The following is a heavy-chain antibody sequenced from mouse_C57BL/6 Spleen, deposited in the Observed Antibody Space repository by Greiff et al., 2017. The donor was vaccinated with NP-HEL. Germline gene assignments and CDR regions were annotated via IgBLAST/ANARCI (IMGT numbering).Heavy chain of an antibody. J-gene: IGHJ1*03. CDR3: ARGYYGSSYCWYFDV. CDR1: GYSFTDYN. D-gene: IGHD1-1*01. CDR2: INPNYGTT. Sequence: VQLKESGPELVKPGASVKISCKASGYSFTDYNMNWVKQSNGKSLEWIGVINPNYGTTSYNQKFKGKATLTVDQSSSTAYMQLNSLTSEDSAVYYCARGYYGSSYCWYFDVWGTGTTVTVSS. V-gene: IGHV1-39*01.